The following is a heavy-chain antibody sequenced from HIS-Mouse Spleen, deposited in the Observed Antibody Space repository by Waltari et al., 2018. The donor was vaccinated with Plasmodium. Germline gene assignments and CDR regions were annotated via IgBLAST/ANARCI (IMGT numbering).Heavy chain of an antibody. D-gene: IGHD6-13*01. V-gene: IGHV3-21*01. Sequence: EVQLVESGGGLVKPGGSLRLSCAASGFTFSSFSMNWVRRAPGKGREWVSSISSSSSYIYYADSVKGRFTISRDNAKNSLYLQMNSLRAEDTAVYYCARESSSSWYFDYWGQGTLVTVSS. J-gene: IGHJ4*02. CDR1: GFTFSSFS. CDR3: ARESSSSWYFDY. CDR2: ISSSSSYI.